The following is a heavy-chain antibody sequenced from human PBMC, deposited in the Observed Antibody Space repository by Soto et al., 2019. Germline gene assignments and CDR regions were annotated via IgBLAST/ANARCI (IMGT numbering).Heavy chain of an antibody. CDR1: GGSVSSSNYY. V-gene: IGHV4-61*01. J-gene: IGHJ5*02. D-gene: IGHD2-15*01. Sequence: QVQLQESGPGLVKPSETLSLTCSVSGGSVSSSNYYWSWIRQPPGKGLEWIAYVYYTGSTNYNPSPSLKRGVTISIDTSKNQFALPLSSVTAADTAVYYCARDNYCSGGSCYLGWFDPWGQGTLVTVSS. CDR3: ARDNYCSGGSCYLGWFDP. CDR2: VYYTGST.